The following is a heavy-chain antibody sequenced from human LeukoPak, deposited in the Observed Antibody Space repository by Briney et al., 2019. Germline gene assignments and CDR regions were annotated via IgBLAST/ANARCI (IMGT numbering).Heavy chain of an antibody. V-gene: IGHV4-59*08. Sequence: SETLSLTCTVSGGSISSYYWSWIRQPPGKGLEWIGYIYYSGSTNYNPSLKSRVTISVDTSKNQFSLKLSSVTAADTAVYCCARKRLGSWRAFDIWGQGTMVTVSS. CDR1: GGSISSYY. J-gene: IGHJ3*02. CDR2: IYYSGST. CDR3: ARKRLGSWRAFDI. D-gene: IGHD6-25*01.